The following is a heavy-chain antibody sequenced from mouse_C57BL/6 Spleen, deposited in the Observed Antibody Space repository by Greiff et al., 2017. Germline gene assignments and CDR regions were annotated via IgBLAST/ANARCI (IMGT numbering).Heavy chain of an antibody. V-gene: IGHV1-36*01. Sequence: EVQGVESGPVLVKPGPSVKISCKASGFTFTDYYMHWVKQSHGKSLEWIGLVYPYNGGTSYNQKFKGKATLTVDTSSSTAYMELNSLTSEDSAVYYCARPYDYDQGLFAYWGQGTLVTVSA. CDR3: ARPYDYDQGLFAY. D-gene: IGHD2-4*01. CDR1: GFTFTDYY. CDR2: VYPYNGGT. J-gene: IGHJ3*01.